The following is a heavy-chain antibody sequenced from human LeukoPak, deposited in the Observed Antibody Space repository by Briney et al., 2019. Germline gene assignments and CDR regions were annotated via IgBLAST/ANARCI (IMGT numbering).Heavy chain of an antibody. V-gene: IGHV3-23*01. D-gene: IGHD2-2*02. CDR2: ISGSGGST. CDR1: GFTFSSYA. Sequence: GSLRLSCAASGFTFSSYAMSWVRQAPGKGLEWVSAISGSGGSTYYADSVKGRFTISRDNSKNTLYLQMNSLRAEDTAVYYCAKDMSGYCSSTSCYTGPFDYWGQGTLVTVSS. CDR3: AKDMSGYCSSTSCYTGPFDY. J-gene: IGHJ4*02.